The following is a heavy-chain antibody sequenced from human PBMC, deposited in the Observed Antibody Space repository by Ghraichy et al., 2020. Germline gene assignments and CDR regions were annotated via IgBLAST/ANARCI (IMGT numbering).Heavy chain of an antibody. Sequence: ETLSLTCAASGFTFSSYWMHWVRQAPGKGLVWVSRINSDGSSTSYADSVKGRFTISRDNAKNTLYLQMNSLRAEDTAVYYCARESSRIVGDYMDVWGKGTTVTVSS. CDR3: ARESSRIVGDYMDV. CDR2: INSDGSST. D-gene: IGHD2-15*01. CDR1: GFTFSSYW. V-gene: IGHV3-74*01. J-gene: IGHJ6*03.